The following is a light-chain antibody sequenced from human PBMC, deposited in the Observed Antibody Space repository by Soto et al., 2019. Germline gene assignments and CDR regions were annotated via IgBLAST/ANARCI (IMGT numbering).Light chain of an antibody. CDR3: QQFSGYPLT. Sequence: DIQLTQSPSFLSSSVGDRVTLSCRASQSISAYLAWYQQKPGKAPKLLIYGASTLQTGVPSRFSGSASGTEVTLTISSLQAEDFAADFYQQFSGYPLTFGGGTKLEIK. V-gene: IGKV1-9*01. CDR2: GAS. CDR1: QSISAY. J-gene: IGKJ4*01.